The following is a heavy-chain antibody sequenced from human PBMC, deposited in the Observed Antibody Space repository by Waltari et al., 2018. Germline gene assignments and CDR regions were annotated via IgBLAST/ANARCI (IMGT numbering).Heavy chain of an antibody. CDR1: GYTFTSYA. V-gene: IGHV1-3*01. CDR2: INAGNGNT. J-gene: IGHJ6*02. CDR3: ASGGRDTDYYYYYGMDV. Sequence: QVQLVQSGAEVKKPGASVKVSCKASGYTFTSYAMHWVRQAPGQRLEWMGWINAGNGNTKYSQKVQGRVNITRETSASTAYMELSSLRSEDTAVYYCASGGRDTDYYYYYGMDVWGQGTTVTVSS. D-gene: IGHD3-16*01.